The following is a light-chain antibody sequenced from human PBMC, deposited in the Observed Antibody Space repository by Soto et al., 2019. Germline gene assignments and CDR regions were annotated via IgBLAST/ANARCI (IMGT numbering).Light chain of an antibody. V-gene: IGKV1-5*01. CDR2: DAS. CDR3: QQHNDYSAVT. Sequence: DIQMTQSPSTLSASVGDRVTITCRASQNIGSSLAWYQHRPGKAPNLLIFDASTLQTGVPSRFSGSGFGTEFTLTITGLQPDDFATYYCQQHNDYSAVTFGQGTKLEIK. J-gene: IGKJ2*01. CDR1: QNIGSS.